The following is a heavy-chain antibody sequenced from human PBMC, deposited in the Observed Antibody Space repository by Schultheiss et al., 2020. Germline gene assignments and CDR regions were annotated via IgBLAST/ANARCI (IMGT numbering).Heavy chain of an antibody. CDR3: TTDQYPRSEGYFDY. D-gene: IGHD2-2*01. Sequence: GGSLRLSCAASGFTFSDYYMSWIRQAPGKGLEWVSYISSSGSTIYYADSVNGRFTISRDNAKNSLYLQMNSLRTEDTAVYYCTTDQYPRSEGYFDYWGQGTLVTVSS. V-gene: IGHV3-11*01. CDR2: ISSSGSTI. CDR1: GFTFSDYY. J-gene: IGHJ4*02.